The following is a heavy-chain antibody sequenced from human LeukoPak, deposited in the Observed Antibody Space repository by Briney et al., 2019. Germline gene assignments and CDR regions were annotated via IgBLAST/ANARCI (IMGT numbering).Heavy chain of an antibody. J-gene: IGHJ5*02. V-gene: IGHV3-23*01. CDR2: ISISGDDT. CDR3: AKDRCSSTSCGTRDNWFDP. D-gene: IGHD2-2*01. Sequence: GASLRLSCAASGFTFSSYAMSWVRQAPGRGLEWVSAISISGDDTYYADSVKGRFTISRDNSRSTLYLQMNSLRAEDTAVYYCAKDRCSSTSCGTRDNWFDPWGQGTLVTVSS. CDR1: GFTFSSYA.